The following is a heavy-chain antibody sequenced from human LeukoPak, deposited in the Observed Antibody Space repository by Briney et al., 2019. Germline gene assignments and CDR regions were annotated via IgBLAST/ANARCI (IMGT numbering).Heavy chain of an antibody. CDR1: GFTFSSYA. CDR2: ISGSGGST. V-gene: IGHV3-23*01. Sequence: SGGSLRLSCAASGFTFSSYAMSWVRQAPGKGLEWVSGISGSGGSTYYADSVKGRFTISRDNSKNTLYLQMNSLRAEDTAVYYCAKDQVVLGVTGWFDPWGQGTLVTVSS. CDR3: AKDQVVLGVTGWFDP. J-gene: IGHJ5*02. D-gene: IGHD3-10*01.